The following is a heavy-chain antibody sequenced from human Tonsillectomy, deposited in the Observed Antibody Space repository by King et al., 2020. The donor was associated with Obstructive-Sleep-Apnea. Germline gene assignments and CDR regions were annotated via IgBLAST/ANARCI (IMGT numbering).Heavy chain of an antibody. D-gene: IGHD3-3*01. J-gene: IGHJ5*02. CDR1: GGSISSSHW. CDR2: IFLRYYP. CDR3: ASRDLEGPFDP. Sequence: VQLQESGPGLVKPSGTLSLTCAVSGGSISSSHWWSWVRQPPGKGLEWIGEIFLRYYPNYNPSLKSRVTISVAKSKNQFSLKLTSVTAAETAVYYCASRDLEGPFDPGGQGTLVTVSS. V-gene: IGHV4-4*02.